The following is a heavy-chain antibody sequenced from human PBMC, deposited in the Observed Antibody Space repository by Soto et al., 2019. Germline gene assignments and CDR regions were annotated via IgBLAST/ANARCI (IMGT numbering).Heavy chain of an antibody. CDR2: ISGSGGST. Sequence: VQLLDSGGGLVQPGGSLRLSCAASGFTFSNYAMNWVRQAPGKGLEWVSTISGSGGSTYYADSVTGRFTISRDNSKGTLYLQMNSLRAEDTAVYYCAKVPAALLMCDYWGPGTLVTVSS. J-gene: IGHJ4*02. D-gene: IGHD2-2*01. V-gene: IGHV3-23*01. CDR1: GFTFSNYA. CDR3: AKVPAALLMCDY.